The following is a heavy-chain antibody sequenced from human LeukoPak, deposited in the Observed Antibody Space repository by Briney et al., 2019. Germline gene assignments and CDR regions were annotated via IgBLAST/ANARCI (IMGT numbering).Heavy chain of an antibody. CDR1: GLTLSSYS. CDR3: AKGKDAMAV. CDR2: ISGSGQTT. V-gene: IGHV3-23*01. J-gene: IGHJ6*02. D-gene: IGHD3-10*01. Sequence: TGGSLRLSCVVSGLTLSSYSMGWVRQAPGKGLGWVSGISGSGQTTWYADSVKGRFTISRDNSKDTVYLQMSSLRAGDTALYYCAKGKDAMAVWGRGTKVIVSS.